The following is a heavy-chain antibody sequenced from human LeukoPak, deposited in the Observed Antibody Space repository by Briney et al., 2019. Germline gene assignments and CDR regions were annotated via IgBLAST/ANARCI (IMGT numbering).Heavy chain of an antibody. CDR1: GYTFTSYG. CDR2: ISAYNGNT. Sequence: ASMKVSCKASGYTFTSYGISWVRQAPGQGLEWMGWISAYNGNTNYAQKLQGRVTMTTDTSTSTAYMELRSLRSDDTAVYYCARDSSSGWYRDDAFDIWGQGTMVTVSS. J-gene: IGHJ3*02. CDR3: ARDSSSGWYRDDAFDI. D-gene: IGHD6-19*01. V-gene: IGHV1-18*01.